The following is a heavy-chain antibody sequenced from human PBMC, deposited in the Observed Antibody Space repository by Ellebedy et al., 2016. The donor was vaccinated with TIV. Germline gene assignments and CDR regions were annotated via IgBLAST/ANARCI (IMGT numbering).Heavy chain of an antibody. CDR3: VRFPRGAPFADYLYYMDV. V-gene: IGHV3-21*01. Sequence: GESLKISCAASGFAFGGFAMNWVRQAPGKGLQWVSSISYTGDETFYADSVKGRFTISRDNAMNSLYLQINSLRDEDTAVYYCVRFPRGAPFADYLYYMDVWGKGIMVTVSS. J-gene: IGHJ6*03. D-gene: IGHD3-10*01. CDR1: GFAFGGFA. CDR2: ISYTGDET.